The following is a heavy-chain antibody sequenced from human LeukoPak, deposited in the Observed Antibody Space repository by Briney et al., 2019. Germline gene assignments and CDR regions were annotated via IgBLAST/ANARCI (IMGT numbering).Heavy chain of an antibody. CDR1: GGSISSSSYY. D-gene: IGHD3-10*01. J-gene: IGHJ3*02. Sequence: SETLSLTCTVSGGSISSSSYYWGWIRQPPGKGLEWIGSIYYSGSTYYNPSLKSRVTISVDTSKNQFSLKLSSVSAADTAVYYCARHSGAFDIWGQGTMVTVSS. V-gene: IGHV4-39*01. CDR2: IYYSGST. CDR3: ARHSGAFDI.